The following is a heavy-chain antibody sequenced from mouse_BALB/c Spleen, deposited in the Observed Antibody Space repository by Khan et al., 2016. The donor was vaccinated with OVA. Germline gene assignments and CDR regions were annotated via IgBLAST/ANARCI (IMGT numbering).Heavy chain of an antibody. CDR2: ISYSGST. J-gene: IGHJ3*01. CDR3: ARLGPGFTY. Sequence: VQLQQSGPGLVKPSQSLSLTCSVAGYSITSDYAWNWIRQFPGNKLEWMGYISYSGSTSYNPSLKSRISITRDTSKNQFFLQLNSVTTEDTATYYCARLGPGFTYWGQGTLVTVS. CDR1: GYSITSDYA. D-gene: IGHD4-1*01. V-gene: IGHV3-2*02.